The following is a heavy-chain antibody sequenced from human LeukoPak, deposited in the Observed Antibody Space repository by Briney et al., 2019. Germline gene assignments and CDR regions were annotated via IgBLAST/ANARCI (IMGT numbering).Heavy chain of an antibody. V-gene: IGHV1-2*04. Sequence: ASVKVSCKASGYTFTGYYMHWARQAPGQGLEWMGWINPNSGGTNYAQKFQGWVTMTRDTSISTAYMELSRLRSDDTAVYYCARGAAVAGNIDYWGQGTLVTVSS. CDR2: INPNSGGT. J-gene: IGHJ4*02. CDR1: GYTFTGYY. CDR3: ARGAAVAGNIDY. D-gene: IGHD6-19*01.